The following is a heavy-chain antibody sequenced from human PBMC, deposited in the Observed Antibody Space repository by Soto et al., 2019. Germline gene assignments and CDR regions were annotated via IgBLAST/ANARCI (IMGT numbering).Heavy chain of an antibody. Sequence: PVESLKISCKGSGYSFTSYWIGWVRQMPGKGLEWMGIIYPGDSDTRYSPSFQGQVTISADKSISTAYLQWSSLKASDTAMYYCARHNPSDWLLRIINWFDPWGQGTLVTVSS. CDR2: IYPGDSDT. CDR1: GYSFTSYW. D-gene: IGHD3-9*01. CDR3: ARHNPSDWLLRIINWFDP. J-gene: IGHJ5*02. V-gene: IGHV5-51*01.